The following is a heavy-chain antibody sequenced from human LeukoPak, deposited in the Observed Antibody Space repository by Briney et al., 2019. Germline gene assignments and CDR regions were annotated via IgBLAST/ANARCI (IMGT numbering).Heavy chain of an antibody. CDR1: GFTFSSYA. Sequence: GGSLRLSCAASGFTFSSYAMSWVRQAPGKGLDWVSGIISGSGGSTYYADSVKGRFTISRDNSKNTLYLQMNSLRAEDTAVYYCAKDRYYGSGTYDYWGQGTLVTVSS. J-gene: IGHJ4*02. D-gene: IGHD3-10*01. CDR3: AKDRYYGSGTYDY. V-gene: IGHV3-23*01. CDR2: IISGSGGST.